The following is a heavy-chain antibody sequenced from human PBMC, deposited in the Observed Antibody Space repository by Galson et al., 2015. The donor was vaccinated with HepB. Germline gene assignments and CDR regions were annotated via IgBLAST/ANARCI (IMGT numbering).Heavy chain of an antibody. CDR2: IIPIFGTA. Sequence: SVKVSCKASGGTFSSYAISWVRQAPGQGLEWMGGIIPIFGTANYAQKFQGRVTITADKSTSTAYMELSSLRSEDTAVYYCAREDSVRSNYYGMDVWGQGTTVTVSS. V-gene: IGHV1-69*06. J-gene: IGHJ6*02. CDR1: GGTFSSYA. D-gene: IGHD3/OR15-3a*01. CDR3: AREDSVRSNYYGMDV.